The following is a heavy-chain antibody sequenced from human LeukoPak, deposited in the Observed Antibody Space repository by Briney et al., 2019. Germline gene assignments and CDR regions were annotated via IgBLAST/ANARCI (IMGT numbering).Heavy chain of an antibody. Sequence: GGSLRLSCAVSGVTVSSNHMTWVRQAPGKGLEWVGRIRSKTDGGTTEYAAPVKGRFTISRDDSKNTLYLQMNSLITEDTAVYFCTTEYYGSLNYWAQGTLVTVSS. CDR2: IRSKTDGGTT. CDR3: TTEYYGSLNY. CDR1: GVTVSSNH. D-gene: IGHD1-26*01. J-gene: IGHJ4*02. V-gene: IGHV3-15*01.